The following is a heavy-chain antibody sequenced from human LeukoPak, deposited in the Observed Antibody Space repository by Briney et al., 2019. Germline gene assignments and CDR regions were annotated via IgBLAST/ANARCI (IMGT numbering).Heavy chain of an antibody. J-gene: IGHJ4*02. D-gene: IGHD5-18*01. V-gene: IGHV1-2*04. CDR3: ARGGVDTAMVKGPLDY. CDR1: GYTFTGYY. Sequence: GASVRVSCKASGYTFTGYYMHWVRQAPGQGLEWMGWINPNSGGTNYAQKFQGWVTMTRDTSISTAYMELSRLRSDDTAVYYCARGGVDTAMVKGPLDYWGQGTLVTVSS. CDR2: INPNSGGT.